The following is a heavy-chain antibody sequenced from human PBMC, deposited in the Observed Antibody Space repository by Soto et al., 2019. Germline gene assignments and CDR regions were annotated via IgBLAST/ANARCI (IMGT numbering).Heavy chain of an antibody. J-gene: IGHJ4*02. CDR2: VIHILGTA. CDR1: GGSLRNSV. Sequence: QVQLVQSGAEVKKPGSSVKVSCTASGGSLRNSVISWVRQAPAQRLEWMGGVIHILGTANYAQKFQGRVTMTADEATSTAYMDLSSLSPDDTAVYYCASLGHPGHWGPGTLVIVSS. V-gene: IGHV1-69*01. CDR3: ASLGHPGH.